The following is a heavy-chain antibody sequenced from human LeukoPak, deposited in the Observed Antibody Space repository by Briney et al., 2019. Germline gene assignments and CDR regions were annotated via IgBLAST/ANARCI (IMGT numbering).Heavy chain of an antibody. CDR2: IYYSGST. V-gene: IGHV4-39*01. CDR3: ARHSGLNWFDP. D-gene: IGHD3/OR15-3a*01. Sequence: SETMSLTCTVSGGSITSSSYYWGWIRQPTGKGLEWIGSIYYSGSTYYNPSLKSRVTISVDTSKNQFSLKLSSVTAADTAVYYCARHSGLNWFDPWGQGTLVTVSS. J-gene: IGHJ5*02. CDR1: GGSITSSSYY.